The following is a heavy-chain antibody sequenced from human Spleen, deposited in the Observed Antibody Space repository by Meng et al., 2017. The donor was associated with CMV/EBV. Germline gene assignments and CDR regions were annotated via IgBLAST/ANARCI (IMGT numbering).Heavy chain of an antibody. V-gene: IGHV1-2*02. D-gene: IGHD2-15*01. CDR1: GYTFTNFG. CDR3: ARVKRYCTGGSCSSTGYYGMDV. J-gene: IGHJ6*02. Sequence: ASVKVSCKASGYTFTNFGISWVRQAPGQGLEWMGWINPNSGGTTYAQKFQGRVTMTGDTSITTAYMEVSRLRSDDMAVYYCARVKRYCTGGSCSSTGYYGMDVWGQGTTVTVSS. CDR2: INPNSGGT.